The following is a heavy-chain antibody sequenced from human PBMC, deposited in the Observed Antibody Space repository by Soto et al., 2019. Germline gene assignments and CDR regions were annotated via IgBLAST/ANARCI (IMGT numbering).Heavy chain of an antibody. Sequence: SVKVSCKASGGTFSSYAISWVRQAPGQGLEWMGGIIPIFGTANYAQRFQGRVTITADESTSTAYMELSSLRSEDTAVYYCARDLGIAARYYYYYGMDVWGQGTTVTVSS. CDR1: GGTFSSYA. V-gene: IGHV1-69*13. CDR3: ARDLGIAARYYYYYGMDV. CDR2: IIPIFGTA. J-gene: IGHJ6*02. D-gene: IGHD6-6*01.